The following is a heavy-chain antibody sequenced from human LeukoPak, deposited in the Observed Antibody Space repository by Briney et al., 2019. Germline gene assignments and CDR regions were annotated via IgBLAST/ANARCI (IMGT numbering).Heavy chain of an antibody. CDR1: GGSMRSYF. D-gene: IGHD5-24*01. CDR2: VSHSGST. J-gene: IGHJ5*02. V-gene: IGHV4-59*12. Sequence: SETLSLTCTVSGGSMRSYFWSWMRQPPGKRLEWIGYVSHSGSTNYNPSLKSRVTISVDTSKSQFSLKLNSVTAADTAMYHCARVLTRGGGWPYNYFDPWGLGTLVTVSS. CDR3: ARVLTRGGGWPYNYFDP.